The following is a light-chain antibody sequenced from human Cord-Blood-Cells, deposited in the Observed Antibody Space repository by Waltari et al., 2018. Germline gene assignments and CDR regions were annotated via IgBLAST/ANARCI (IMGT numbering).Light chain of an antibody. CDR1: SSDVGSYNL. CDR3: FLYADSSTLV. J-gene: IGLJ2*01. CDR2: EGS. V-gene: IGLV2-23*01. Sequence: QSALTPPASVSGSPGQSFTISCTGTSSDVGSYNLVSWYQQHPGKAPKLRIYEGSKRTSGVSNRVSRSKSGNASYLTIAGLEAGDEADYYWFLYADSSTLVFGGGTKLTVL.